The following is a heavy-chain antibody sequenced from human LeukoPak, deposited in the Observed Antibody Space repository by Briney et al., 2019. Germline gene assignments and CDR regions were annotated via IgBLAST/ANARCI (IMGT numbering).Heavy chain of an antibody. D-gene: IGHD3-22*01. Sequence: PGGSLRLSCVASGFTFSNYWMSWVRQAPGKGLEWVANIKQDGSEKYYVDSVKGRFTISRDNAKNSLYLQMNSLRAEDTALYYCARITYYYDSSGYYPFRGFDYWGQGTLVTVSS. CDR3: ARITYYYDSSGYYPFRGFDY. CDR1: GFTFSNYW. V-gene: IGHV3-7*01. CDR2: IKQDGSEK. J-gene: IGHJ4*02.